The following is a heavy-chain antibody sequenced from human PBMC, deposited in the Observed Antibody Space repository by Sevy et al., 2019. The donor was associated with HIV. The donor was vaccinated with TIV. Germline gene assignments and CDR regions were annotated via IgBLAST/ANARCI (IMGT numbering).Heavy chain of an antibody. D-gene: IGHD5-18*01. J-gene: IGHJ4*02. CDR2: TSYDGSNK. CDR1: GFTFSRYA. V-gene: IGHV3-30-3*01. Sequence: GGSLRLSCAASGFTFSRYAMHWVRRAPGKGLEWVADTSYDGSNKDYADSVKGRFTMSRDNSKNTLYLQMNSVRAEDTAVYYCATIGTGHSYGTPPWYWGQGTLVTVSS. CDR3: ATIGTGHSYGTPPWY.